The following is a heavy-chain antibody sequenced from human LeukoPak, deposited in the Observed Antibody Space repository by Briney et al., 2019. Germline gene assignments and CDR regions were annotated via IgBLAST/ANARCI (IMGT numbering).Heavy chain of an antibody. D-gene: IGHD3-22*01. J-gene: IGHJ4*02. CDR2: IRYDGSNK. Sequence: GGSLRLSCAASGFTFSSYGMHWVRQAPGKGLEWVAFIRYDGSNKYYADSVKGRFTISRDNSKNTLYLQMNSLRAEDTAVYYCAKDRAYYSDSSGYYLVRAYDYWGQGTLVTVSS. CDR3: AKDRAYYSDSSGYYLVRAYDY. V-gene: IGHV3-30*02. CDR1: GFTFSSYG.